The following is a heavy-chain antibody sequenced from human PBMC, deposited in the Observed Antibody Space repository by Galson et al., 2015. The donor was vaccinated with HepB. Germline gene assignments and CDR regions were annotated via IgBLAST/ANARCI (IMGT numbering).Heavy chain of an antibody. J-gene: IGHJ4*02. CDR1: GDSVSSNSAA. Sequence: CAISGDSVSSNSAAWNWIRQSPSRGLEWLGRTYYRSKWYNDYAVSVKSRIIINPDTSKNRFSLQLNSVTPEDTAVYYCARSLGYLLDYWGQGTLVTVSS. D-gene: IGHD3-16*01. CDR2: TYYRSKWYN. CDR3: ARSLGYLLDY. V-gene: IGHV6-1*01.